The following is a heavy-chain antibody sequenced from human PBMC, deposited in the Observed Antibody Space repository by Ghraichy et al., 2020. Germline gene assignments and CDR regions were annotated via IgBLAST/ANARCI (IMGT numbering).Heavy chain of an antibody. CDR2: INPNSGGT. V-gene: IGHV1-2*02. CDR3: ARGRSYMDV. Sequence: ASGKVSCNASGYTFTDYYMPWMRQAPGQGLQWMGWINPNSGGTNYAQKFQGRVTMTRDKSISTAYMEVSRLRSDDTAVYYCARGRSYMDVWCQGTTVTVS. CDR1: GYTFTDYY. J-gene: IGHJ6*02.